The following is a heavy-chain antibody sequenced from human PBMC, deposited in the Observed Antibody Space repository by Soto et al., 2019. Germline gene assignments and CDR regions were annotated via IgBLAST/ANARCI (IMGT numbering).Heavy chain of an antibody. CDR3: ARGLITGSHYSGGWYYFDS. Sequence: SSETLSLTCAVYGESFSGYIWTWIRQTPGKGLQWIGQINHSGSASYNPSLKSRVTISLQTSNNQFSLELSSVTAADTAVYYCARGLITGSHYSGGWYYFDSWGQGTQVTVSS. J-gene: IGHJ4*02. CDR2: INHSGSA. V-gene: IGHV4-34*01. D-gene: IGHD6-19*01. CDR1: GESFSGYI.